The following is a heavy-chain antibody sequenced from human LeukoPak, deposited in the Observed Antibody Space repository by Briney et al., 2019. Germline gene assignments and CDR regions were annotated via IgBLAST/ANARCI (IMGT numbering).Heavy chain of an antibody. J-gene: IGHJ3*02. D-gene: IGHD6-13*01. CDR1: GGSISSHY. V-gene: IGHV4-59*11. CDR2: IYYSGST. CDR3: ARGKIAGGSDGAFDI. Sequence: PLETLSLTCTVSGGSISSHYWSWIRQPPGKGLEWMGFIYYSGSTNYNPSLKSRVSISVDTSKNQLSLKVSSVSAADTAVYYCARGKIAGGSDGAFDIWGQGTKVTVSS.